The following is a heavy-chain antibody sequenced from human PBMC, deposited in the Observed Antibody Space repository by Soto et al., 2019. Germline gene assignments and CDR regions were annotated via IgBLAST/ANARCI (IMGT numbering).Heavy chain of an antibody. CDR3: ARGYCSSTSCYLPDAFDI. J-gene: IGHJ3*02. Sequence: SETLSLTCTVSGGSISSYYWSWIRQPPGKGLEWIGYIYYSGSTNYNPSLKSRVTISVDTSKNQFSLKLSSVTAADTAVYYCARGYCSSTSCYLPDAFDIWGQGTMDTVSS. CDR1: GGSISSYY. CDR2: IYYSGST. V-gene: IGHV4-59*01. D-gene: IGHD2-2*01.